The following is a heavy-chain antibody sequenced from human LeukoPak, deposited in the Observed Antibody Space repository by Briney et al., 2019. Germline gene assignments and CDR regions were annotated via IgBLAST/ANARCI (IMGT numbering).Heavy chain of an antibody. J-gene: IGHJ5*02. V-gene: IGHV3-48*04. CDR2: ISSSSSTI. CDR1: GFTFSSYA. Sequence: GGSLRLSCAASGFTFSSYAMNWVRQAPGKGLEWISYISSSSSTIYYADSVKGRFTISRDNAKNSLYLQMNSLRAEDTAVYYCARAEYYDSSGPFDPWGQGTLVTVSS. CDR3: ARAEYYDSSGPFDP. D-gene: IGHD3-22*01.